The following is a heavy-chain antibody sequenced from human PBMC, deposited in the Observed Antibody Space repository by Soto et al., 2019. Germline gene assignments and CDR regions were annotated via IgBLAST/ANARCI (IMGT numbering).Heavy chain of an antibody. D-gene: IGHD4-17*01. CDR3: ARPRTTETSSLAY. Sequence: WTWLRQPPGKGLEWIGEINHSGSTNYNPSLKSRVTISVDTSKNQFSLKLRSVTAADTAVYYCARPRTTETSSLAYWGQGTLVTISS. CDR2: INHSGST. J-gene: IGHJ4*02. V-gene: IGHV4-34*01.